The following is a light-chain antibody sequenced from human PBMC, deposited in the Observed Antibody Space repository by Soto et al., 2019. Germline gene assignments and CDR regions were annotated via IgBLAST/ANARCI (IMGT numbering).Light chain of an antibody. V-gene: IGKV3D-20*02. Sequence: EIVMTQSPATLSVSPGERATLSCRASQTVNNGYLAWYQQNLGQAPRLLIYGASTRATGIPDRFSGSGSGTDFTLTISRLEPEDFAVYYCQHRNNGPLTFGQGTRLEIK. CDR1: QTVNNGY. J-gene: IGKJ5*01. CDR3: QHRNNGPLT. CDR2: GAS.